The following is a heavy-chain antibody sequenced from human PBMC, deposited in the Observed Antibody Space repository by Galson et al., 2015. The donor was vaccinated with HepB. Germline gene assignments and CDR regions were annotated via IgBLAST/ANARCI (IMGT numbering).Heavy chain of an antibody. CDR2: IDPSDSYT. D-gene: IGHD2-2*01. CDR3: ARRVVVVPAATSHGGYYYYGMDV. Sequence: QSGAEVKKPGESLRISCKGSGYSFTSYWISWVRQMPGKGLEWMGRIDPSDSYTNYSPSFQGHVTISADKSISTAYLQWSSLKASDTAMYYCARRVVVVPAATSHGGYYYYGMDVWGQGTTVTVSS. J-gene: IGHJ6*02. CDR1: GYSFTSYW. V-gene: IGHV5-10-1*01.